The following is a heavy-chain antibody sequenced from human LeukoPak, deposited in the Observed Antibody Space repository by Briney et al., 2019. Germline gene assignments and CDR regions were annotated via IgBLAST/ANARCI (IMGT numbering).Heavy chain of an antibody. CDR1: GFTFSNAW. CDR2: IKSKTDGGTT. Sequence: GGSLRLSCAASGFTFSNAWMSWVGQAPGKGLEWVGRIKSKTDGGTTDYAAPVKGRFTISRDDSKNTLYLQMKRRRTEDTAVYYCARVTFGVILYYFDYWGQGTLVTVSS. D-gene: IGHD3-3*01. V-gene: IGHV3-15*01. J-gene: IGHJ4*02. CDR3: ARVTFGVILYYFDY.